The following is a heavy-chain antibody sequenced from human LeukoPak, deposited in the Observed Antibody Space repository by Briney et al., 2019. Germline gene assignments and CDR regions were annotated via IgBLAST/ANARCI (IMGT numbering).Heavy chain of an antibody. CDR2: INPRDRST. V-gene: IGHV1-46*01. Sequence: SSVKVSCKASGYSFTNYCIYWLGLDPAPGREWMEIINPRDRSTSYAQKYQGRVTMTRDTSTSIFYMELSSLRPEDTAVYGCVRGDGDYDGFDRWGQATLVSVCS. D-gene: IGHD4-17*01. J-gene: IGHJ5*02. CDR1: GYSFTNYC. CDR3: VRGDGDYDGFDR.